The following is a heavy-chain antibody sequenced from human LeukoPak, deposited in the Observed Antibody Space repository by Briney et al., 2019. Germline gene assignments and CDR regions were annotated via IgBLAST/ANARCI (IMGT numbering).Heavy chain of an antibody. D-gene: IGHD5-12*01. CDR3: AKARSGPNDAFDI. Sequence: PGGSLRLSCAASGFTFNNYGMHWVRQAPGKGLEWVTFIRYDGSNKYYVDSVKGRFTISRDNSKNTMCLQMNSLRTEDTAVYYCAKARSGPNDAFDIWGQGTMVTVSS. J-gene: IGHJ3*02. CDR1: GFTFNNYG. V-gene: IGHV3-30*02. CDR2: IRYDGSNK.